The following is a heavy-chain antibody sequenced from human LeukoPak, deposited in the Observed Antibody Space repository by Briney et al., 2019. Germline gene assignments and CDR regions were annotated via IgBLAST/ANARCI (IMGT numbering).Heavy chain of an antibody. CDR2: INPNSGGT. CDR1: GYTFTGYY. CDR3: AVYSDLVVTRAYYFDY. J-gene: IGHJ4*02. D-gene: IGHD2-8*01. V-gene: IGHV1-2*02. Sequence: GASVKVSCKASGYTFTGYYMHWVRQAPGQGLEWMGWINPNSGGTNYAQKFQGRVTMTRDTSISTAYMELSRLRSDDTAVYYCAVYSDLVVTRAYYFDYWGQGTLVTVSS.